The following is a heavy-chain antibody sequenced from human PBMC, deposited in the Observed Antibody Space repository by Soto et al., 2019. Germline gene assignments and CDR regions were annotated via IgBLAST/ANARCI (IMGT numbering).Heavy chain of an antibody. CDR2: ISTYNTNL. CDR1: GYTFTSYG. J-gene: IGHJ6*02. Sequence: QVYLVQSGAEVKKPGASVKVSCKTPGYTFTSYGISWVRQAPGQGLEWMGWISTYNTNLYYAQPLQGRVTLTPETSPSTVYMELRTLRSDDTAIYYCARDDYYYGMDVWGQGTTVTVSS. V-gene: IGHV1-18*01. CDR3: ARDDYYYGMDV.